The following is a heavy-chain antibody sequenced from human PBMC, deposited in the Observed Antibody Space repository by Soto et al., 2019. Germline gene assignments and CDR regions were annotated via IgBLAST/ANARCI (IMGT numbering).Heavy chain of an antibody. CDR2: IDPSDSYT. Sequence: PGESLKISCKGSGYSFTSYWISWVRQMPGKGLEWMGRIDPSDSYTNYSPSFQGHVTISADKSISTAYLQWSSLKASDTAMYYCASNLAAAGTRYYYYYGMDVWGQGTTVTVSS. CDR3: ASNLAAAGTRYYYYYGMDV. J-gene: IGHJ6*02. V-gene: IGHV5-10-1*01. CDR1: GYSFTSYW. D-gene: IGHD6-13*01.